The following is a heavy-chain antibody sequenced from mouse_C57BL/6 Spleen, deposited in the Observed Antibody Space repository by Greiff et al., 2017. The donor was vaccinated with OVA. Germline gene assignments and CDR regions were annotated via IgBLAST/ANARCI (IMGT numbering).Heavy chain of an antibody. CDR1: GYTFTSYG. V-gene: IGHV1-81*01. CDR2: IYPRSGNT. CDR3: ARDGIITTVVPYAMDY. Sequence: VQLQESGAELARPGASVKLSCKASGYTFTSYGISWVKQRTGQGLEWIGEIYPRSGNTYYNEKFKGKATLTADKSSSTAYMELRSLTSEDSAVYFCARDGIITTVVPYAMDYWGQGTSVTVSS. J-gene: IGHJ4*01. D-gene: IGHD1-1*01.